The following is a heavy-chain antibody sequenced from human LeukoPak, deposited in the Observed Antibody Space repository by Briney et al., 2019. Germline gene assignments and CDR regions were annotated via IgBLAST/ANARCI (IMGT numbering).Heavy chain of an antibody. V-gene: IGHV4-59*08. CDR2: ISFSGRP. CDR1: GGSTSTYY. J-gene: IGHJ6*01. Sequence: SETLCLTRAVSGGSTSTYYGSWVRGPPGRGRKGRRDISFSGRPPYNPSLKSRITLSVDTSKNQFSLKVTSVTAADTAVYYCMRQGAVDSTYNYCGIDVCGARD. D-gene: IGHD2/OR15-2a*01. CDR3: MRQGAVDSTYNYCGIDV.